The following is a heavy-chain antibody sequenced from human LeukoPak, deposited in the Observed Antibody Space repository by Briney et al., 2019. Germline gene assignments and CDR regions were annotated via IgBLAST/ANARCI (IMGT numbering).Heavy chain of an antibody. CDR3: AKEGHDSYGTYLDY. Sequence: QSGGSLRLSCAASGFTFSTYGMSWVRQPPGKGLEGVSAISGSGGNTYYADSVKGRFTISRDNSKNTLYLQMNSLRAEDTAVYYCAKEGHDSYGTYLDYWGEGALVTVSS. CDR1: GFTFSTYG. D-gene: IGHD5-18*01. CDR2: ISGSGGNT. J-gene: IGHJ4*02. V-gene: IGHV3-23*01.